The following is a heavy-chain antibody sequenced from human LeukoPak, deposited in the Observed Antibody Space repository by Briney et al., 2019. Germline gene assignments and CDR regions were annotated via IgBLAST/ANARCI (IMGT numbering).Heavy chain of an antibody. D-gene: IGHD3-22*01. CDR2: IIPIFGTA. J-gene: IGHJ4*02. CDR1: GGTFSSYA. Sequence: ASVKVSCKASGGTFSSYAISWVRQAPGQGLEWMGGIIPIFGTANYAQKFQGRVTITADESTSTAYMGLSSLRSEDTAVYYCARGYYDSSGYRFDYWGQGTLVTVSS. CDR3: ARGYYDSSGYRFDY. V-gene: IGHV1-69*13.